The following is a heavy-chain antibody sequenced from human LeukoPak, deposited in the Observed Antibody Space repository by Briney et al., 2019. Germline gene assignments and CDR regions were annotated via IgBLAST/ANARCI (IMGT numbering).Heavy chain of an antibody. CDR2: IYHSGST. V-gene: IGHV4-38-2*01. CDR3: ARGPYPYYSDSSGNTGYFDY. D-gene: IGHD3-22*01. CDR1: GNSISSGYY. J-gene: IGHJ4*02. Sequence: TSETLSLTCAVSGNSISSGYYWGWIRQPPGKELEWIGSIYHSGSTYYNPSLKSRVTISVDTSKNQFSLKLSSVTAADTAVYYCARGPYPYYSDSSGNTGYFDYWGQGTLVTVSS.